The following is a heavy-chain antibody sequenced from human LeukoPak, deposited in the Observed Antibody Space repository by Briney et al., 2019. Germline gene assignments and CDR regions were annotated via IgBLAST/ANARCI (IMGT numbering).Heavy chain of an antibody. V-gene: IGHV4-38-2*01. CDR3: ARGVDV. Sequence: KPSETLSLTCAVSGYSISSGYYWGWIRQPPGKGLEWIGSIYHSGSTYYNPSLKSRVTISVDTSKNQFSLKLSSVTAADTAVYYCARGVDVWGKGTTVTVSS. CDR1: GYSISSGYY. J-gene: IGHJ6*04. CDR2: IYHSGST.